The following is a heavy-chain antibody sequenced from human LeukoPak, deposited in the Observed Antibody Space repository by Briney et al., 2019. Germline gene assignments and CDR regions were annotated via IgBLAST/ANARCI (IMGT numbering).Heavy chain of an antibody. V-gene: IGHV4-4*07. CDR3: ARDPSYVSGYYDY. CDR1: SGSISSYY. J-gene: IGHJ4*02. Sequence: SETLSLTYTVSSGSISSYYWSWIRQPAGKGLEWIGRIYSSGSTNYNPSLKSRVTVSVDTSKNQVSLELTSVTAADTAVYYCARDPSYVSGYYDYWGQGTLVTVSS. CDR2: IYSSGST. D-gene: IGHD6-19*01.